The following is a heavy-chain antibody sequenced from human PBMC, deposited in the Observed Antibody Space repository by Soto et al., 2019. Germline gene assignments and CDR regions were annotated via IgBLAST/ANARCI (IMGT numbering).Heavy chain of an antibody. J-gene: IGHJ4*02. V-gene: IGHV3-23*01. CDR1: GFTFSSYA. CDR2: ISGSGGST. CDR3: AKVEAVAGRLYYFDY. D-gene: IGHD6-19*01. Sequence: PGGSLRLSCAASGFTFSSYAMSWVRQAPGKGLEWVSAISGSGGSTYYADSVKGRFTISRDNSKNTLYLQMNSLRAEDTAVYYCAKVEAVAGRLYYFDYWGQGTLVTVSS.